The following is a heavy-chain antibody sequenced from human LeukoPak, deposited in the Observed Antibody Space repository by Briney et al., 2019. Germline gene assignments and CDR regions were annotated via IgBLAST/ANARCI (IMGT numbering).Heavy chain of an antibody. D-gene: IGHD4-17*01. J-gene: IGHJ4*02. V-gene: IGHV3-30*04. CDR1: VFTFSSFA. CDR2: ISSDGSDK. CDR3: AREYGDYRGGFDY. Sequence: GRSLRLSCAASVFTFSSFAMHWVRQAPGKGLEWVAVISSDGSDKYYADSVKGRFTISRDVSKNTLFLQMNSLTAEDTAVYFCAREYGDYRGGFDYWGQGTLVTVSS.